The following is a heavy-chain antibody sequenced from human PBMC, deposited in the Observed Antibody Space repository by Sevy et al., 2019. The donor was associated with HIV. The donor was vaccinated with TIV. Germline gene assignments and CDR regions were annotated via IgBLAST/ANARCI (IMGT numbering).Heavy chain of an antibody. V-gene: IGHV3-30*18. J-gene: IGHJ6*02. Sequence: GGSLRLSCAASGFTFSSYGMHWVRQAPGKGLEWVAVISYDGSNKYYADSVKGRFTISRDNPKNTLYLQMNSLRAEDTAVYYCAKDTGYYYYGMDVWGQGTTVTVSS. D-gene: IGHD4-4*01. CDR3: AKDTGYYYYGMDV. CDR1: GFTFSSYG. CDR2: ISYDGSNK.